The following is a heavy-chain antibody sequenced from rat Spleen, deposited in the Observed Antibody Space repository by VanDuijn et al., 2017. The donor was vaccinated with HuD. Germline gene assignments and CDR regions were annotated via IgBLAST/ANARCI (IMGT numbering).Heavy chain of an antibody. CDR1: GFTFSDYH. V-gene: IGHV5-29*01. J-gene: IGHJ4*01. CDR3: ARHGVYYYSGDDYVMDV. D-gene: IGHD1-1*01. CDR2: ISFDGTST. Sequence: EVQLVESDGGLVQPGGSLKLSCAASGFTFSDYHMAWVRQAPTKGLEWVATISFDGTSTYYRDSVRGRFTLSRDNEKSTLSLQMDSLRSEDTATDYCARHGVYYYSGDDYVMDVWGQGTSVTVSS.